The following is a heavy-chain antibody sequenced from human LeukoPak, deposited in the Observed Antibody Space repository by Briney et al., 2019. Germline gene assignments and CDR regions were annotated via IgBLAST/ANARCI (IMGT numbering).Heavy chain of an antibody. V-gene: IGHV4-34*01. CDR2: INHSGST. CDR3: ARGSGYGGY. CDR1: GGSFSGYY. Sequence: SETLSLTCAVYGGSFSGYYWSWIRQPPGKGLEWIGEINHSGSTNYNPSLKSRVTISVDTSKNQISLKLSSVTAADTAVYYCARGSGYGGYWGQGTLVTVSS. J-gene: IGHJ4*02. D-gene: IGHD5-18*01.